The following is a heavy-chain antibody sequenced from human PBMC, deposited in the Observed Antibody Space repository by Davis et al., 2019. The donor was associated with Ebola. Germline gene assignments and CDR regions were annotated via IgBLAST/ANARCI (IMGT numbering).Heavy chain of an antibody. V-gene: IGHV2-70*11. Sequence: TLSLTCTVSGGSISSHSYYWVWIRQPPGKALEWLARIDWDDDKYYSTSLKTRLTISKDTSKNQVVLTMTNMDPVDTATYYCARISSVRPFDYWGQGALVTVSS. CDR1: GGSISSHSYY. J-gene: IGHJ4*02. CDR2: IDWDDDK. CDR3: ARISSVRPFDY. D-gene: IGHD6-6*01.